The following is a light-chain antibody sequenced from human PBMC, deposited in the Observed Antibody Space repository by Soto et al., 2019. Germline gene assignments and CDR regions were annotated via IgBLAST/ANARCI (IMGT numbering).Light chain of an antibody. CDR1: QSVSSG. V-gene: IGKV3-15*01. Sequence: ETVMTQSPATLSVSPGERATLSCRASQSVSSGLAWYQQKPGQAPRPLIYGASTRATGIPARFSGSGSGTEFTLTISSLQSEDCAAYYCQQYSNWPLTFGGGTKVEIK. CDR2: GAS. J-gene: IGKJ4*01. CDR3: QQYSNWPLT.